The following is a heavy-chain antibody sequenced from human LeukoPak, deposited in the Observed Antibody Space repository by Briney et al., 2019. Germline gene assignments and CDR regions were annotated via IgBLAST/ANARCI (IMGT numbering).Heavy chain of an antibody. V-gene: IGHV4-61*02. Sequence: SETLSLTCNVSGDFITSGTYYWNWIRQSAGNGLEWIGRIYIGGSTNYNPSLKGRVTISLDTSQNLFSLILTSVTAADTAVYYCALQPARRLSWFDPWGQGTLVTVSS. J-gene: IGHJ5*02. CDR3: ALQPARRLSWFDP. CDR1: GDFITSGTYY. CDR2: IYIGGST. D-gene: IGHD2-2*01.